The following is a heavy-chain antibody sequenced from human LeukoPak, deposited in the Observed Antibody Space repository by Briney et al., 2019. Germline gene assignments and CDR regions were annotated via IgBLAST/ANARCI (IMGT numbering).Heavy chain of an antibody. CDR3: AATFYYDSRNFDY. Sequence: GGSLRLSCAASGFTFSSYAMSWVRQAPGKGLEWVSAISGSGGSTYYADSVKGRFTISGDNSKNTLYLQMNSLRAEDTAVYYCAATFYYDSRNFDYWGQGTLVTVSS. V-gene: IGHV3-23*01. D-gene: IGHD3-22*01. CDR1: GFTFSSYA. CDR2: ISGSGGST. J-gene: IGHJ4*02.